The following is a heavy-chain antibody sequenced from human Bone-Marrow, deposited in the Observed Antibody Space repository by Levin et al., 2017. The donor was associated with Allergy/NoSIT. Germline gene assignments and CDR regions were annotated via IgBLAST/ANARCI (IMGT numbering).Heavy chain of an antibody. D-gene: IGHD5-12*01. CDR1: GSSISSGNY. J-gene: IGHJ4*02. V-gene: IGHV4-38-2*02. CDR2: IYYSGSI. CDR3: ARLNSSYDFAFDY. Sequence: SETLSLTCSVSGSSISSGNYWGWIRQPPGKGPEWIGTIYYSGSIYYNPSLRSRVTISVDTSKNQFSLKLSSVTAADTAVYYCARLNSSYDFAFDYWGQGTLVTVSS.